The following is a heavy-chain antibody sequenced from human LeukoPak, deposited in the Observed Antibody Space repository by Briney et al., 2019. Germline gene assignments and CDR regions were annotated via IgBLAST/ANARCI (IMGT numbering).Heavy chain of an antibody. Sequence: GGSLRLSCAASGFTFSTYAMSWVRQAPGKGLEWVPVISGSGSSTYYADSVKGRFTISRDNSKDTLYLQMNSLRAEDTAVYYCAKDYGSGTLFLLYFDYWGQGTLVTVSS. CDR3: AKDYGSGTLFLLYFDY. CDR2: ISGSGSST. V-gene: IGHV3-23*01. D-gene: IGHD3-10*01. CDR1: GFTFSTYA. J-gene: IGHJ4*02.